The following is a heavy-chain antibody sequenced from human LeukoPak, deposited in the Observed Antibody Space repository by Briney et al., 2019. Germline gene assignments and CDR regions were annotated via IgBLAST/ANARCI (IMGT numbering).Heavy chain of an antibody. CDR1: GFTFSSYA. V-gene: IGHV3-23*01. Sequence: GGSLRLSCAASGFTFSSYAMSWVRQAPGKGLEWVSAISGSGGSTYYADSVKGRFTISRDTSKNTVSLQMNRLRAEDTAVYYCAGDKTTSGWYEFDYWGQETLVTVSS. J-gene: IGHJ4*02. D-gene: IGHD6-19*01. CDR3: AGDKTTSGWYEFDY. CDR2: ISGSGGST.